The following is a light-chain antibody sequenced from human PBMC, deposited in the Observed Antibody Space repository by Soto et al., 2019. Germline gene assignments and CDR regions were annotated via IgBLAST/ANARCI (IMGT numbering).Light chain of an antibody. V-gene: IGKV3-20*01. J-gene: IGKJ5*01. CDR3: QQYGKLPIT. CDR1: ERLSSVY. Sequence: EIVLTQSPGTLSLSPGERATLSCRASERLSSVYLAWYQQRPGQPPRLLIYGASNRATGIPDRFSGSGSGTDFTLTISSLEPEDFAVYYCQQYGKLPITFGQGTRLEIK. CDR2: GAS.